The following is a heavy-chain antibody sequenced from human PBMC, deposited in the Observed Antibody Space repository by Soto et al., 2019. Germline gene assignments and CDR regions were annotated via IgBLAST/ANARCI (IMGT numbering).Heavy chain of an antibody. CDR2: INHSGST. J-gene: IGHJ3*02. Sequence: SETLSLTCAVYGGSFSGYYWSWFRQPPGKGLEWIGEINHSGSTNYNPSLKSRVTISVDTSKNQFSLKLSSVTAADTAVYYCALPRGPYYDFWSGYAFDIWGQGTMVTVSS. CDR1: GGSFSGYY. D-gene: IGHD3-3*01. CDR3: ALPRGPYYDFWSGYAFDI. V-gene: IGHV4-34*01.